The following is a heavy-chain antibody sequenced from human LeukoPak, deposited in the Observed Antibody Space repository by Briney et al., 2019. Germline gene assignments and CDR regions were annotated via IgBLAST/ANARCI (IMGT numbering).Heavy chain of an antibody. CDR1: GGSISSYY. Sequence: SETLSLTCTVSGGSISSYYWSWIRQPPGKGLEWIGYIYYSGSTNYNPSLKSRVTISVDTSKNQFSLKLSSVTAADTAVYYCARAFGLRYCSSTSCYTQVLSDAFDIWGQGTMVTVSS. J-gene: IGHJ3*02. V-gene: IGHV4-59*01. D-gene: IGHD2-2*02. CDR2: IYYSGST. CDR3: ARAFGLRYCSSTSCYTQVLSDAFDI.